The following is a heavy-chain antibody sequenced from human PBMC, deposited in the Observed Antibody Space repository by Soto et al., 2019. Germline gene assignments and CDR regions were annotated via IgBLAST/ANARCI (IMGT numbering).Heavy chain of an antibody. D-gene: IGHD6-13*01. CDR2: TYYRSKWYN. V-gene: IGHV6-1*01. CDR1: GDSVSSNSSA. CDR3: AREVSEIGYSSSWYYYYYGMDV. Sequence: SQTLSLTCAISGDSVSSNSSAWNWIRQSPSRGLEWLGRTYYRSKWYNDYAVSVKSRITINPDTSKNQFSLQLKSVTPEDTAVYYCAREVSEIGYSSSWYYYYYGMDVWGQGTTVTVSS. J-gene: IGHJ6*02.